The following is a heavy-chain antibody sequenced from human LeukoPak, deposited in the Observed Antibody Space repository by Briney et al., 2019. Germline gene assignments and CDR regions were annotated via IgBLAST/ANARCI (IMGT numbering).Heavy chain of an antibody. CDR2: IYSGGST. CDR1: GFTVSSNY. J-gene: IGHJ4*02. V-gene: IGHV3-66*01. D-gene: IGHD3-10*01. Sequence: GGSLRLSCAASGFTVSSNYMSWVRQAPGKGLEWVSVIYSGGSTYYADSVKGRFTISRDNSKNTLYLQMNSLRAEDTAVYYCAREAQSYGSGRKSDYWGQGTLVTVSS. CDR3: AREAQSYGSGRKSDY.